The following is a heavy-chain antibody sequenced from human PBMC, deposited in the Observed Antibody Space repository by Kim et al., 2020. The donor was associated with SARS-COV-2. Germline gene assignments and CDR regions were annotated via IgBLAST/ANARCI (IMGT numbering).Heavy chain of an antibody. D-gene: IGHD2-15*01. CDR3: APRGGVVVAVHDAFDI. V-gene: IGHV3-23*01. CDR2: ISGSGGST. CDR1: GFTFSSYA. J-gene: IGHJ3*02. Sequence: GGSLRLSCAASGFTFSSYAMSWVRQAPGKGLEWVSAISGSGGSTYYADSVKGRFTISRDNSKNTLYLQMNSLRAEDTAVYYCAPRGGVVVAVHDAFDIWGQGTMVTVSS.